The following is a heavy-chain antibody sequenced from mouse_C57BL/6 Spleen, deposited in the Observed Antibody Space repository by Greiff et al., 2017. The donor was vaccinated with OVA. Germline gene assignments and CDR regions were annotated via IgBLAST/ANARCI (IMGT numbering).Heavy chain of an antibody. D-gene: IGHD1-1*01. Sequence: EVQLQQSGPELVKPGASVKISCKASGYSFTDYNTNWVKQSNGKSLEWIGVMNPNYGTTSYNQKFKGKATLTVDQSSSTAYMQLNSLTSEDSAVYYCARDITTVVDWYFDVWGTGTTVTVSS. CDR2: MNPNYGTT. V-gene: IGHV1-39*01. CDR1: GYSFTDYN. J-gene: IGHJ1*03. CDR3: ARDITTVVDWYFDV.